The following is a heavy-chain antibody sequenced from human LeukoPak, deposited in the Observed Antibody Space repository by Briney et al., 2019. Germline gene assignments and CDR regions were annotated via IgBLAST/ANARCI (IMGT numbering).Heavy chain of an antibody. D-gene: IGHD3-3*01. Sequence: PSETLSLTCTVSGGSISSYYWSWIRQPPGKGLEWIGYIHYSGSTNYNPSLKSRVTISVDTSKNQFSLKLSSVTAADTAAYYCARGSTYYDFWSGPVGFDPWGQGSLVTVSS. J-gene: IGHJ5*02. V-gene: IGHV4-59*01. CDR3: ARGSTYYDFWSGPVGFDP. CDR2: IHYSGST. CDR1: GGSISSYY.